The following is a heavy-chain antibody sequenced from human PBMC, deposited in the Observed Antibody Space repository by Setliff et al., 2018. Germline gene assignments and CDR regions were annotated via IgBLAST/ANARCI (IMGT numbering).Heavy chain of an antibody. Sequence: ASVKVSCKASGDSFNNYAISWVRQAPGQGLGWMGWISAYNGYIIYAQKLQGRVTITTDDSTNTAYMELSSLRSEDTAVYFCARERGSYDSSTHYTYYFDYWGQGTLVTVSS. CDR3: ARERGSYDSSTHYTYYFDY. D-gene: IGHD3-22*01. CDR2: ISAYNGYI. J-gene: IGHJ4*02. CDR1: GDSFNNYA. V-gene: IGHV1-18*01.